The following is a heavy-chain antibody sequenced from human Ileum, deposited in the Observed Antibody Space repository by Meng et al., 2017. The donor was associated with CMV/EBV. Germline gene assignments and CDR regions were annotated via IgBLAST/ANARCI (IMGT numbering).Heavy chain of an antibody. CDR1: GFTFRSYA. CDR2: VSGSSITT. V-gene: IGHV3-23*01. CDR3: VKDHKD. Sequence: GSLRMSGVGSGFTFRSYALRWVRQAPGEGLEWVSNVSGSSITTYYADSVKGRFTISRDNYNDILSLEMNSLRAEDTALYYCVKDHKDWGHGTLVTVSS. J-gene: IGHJ4*01.